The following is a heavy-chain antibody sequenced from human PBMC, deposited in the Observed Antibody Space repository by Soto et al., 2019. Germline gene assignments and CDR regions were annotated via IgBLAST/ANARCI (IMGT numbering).Heavy chain of an antibody. V-gene: IGHV4-31*11. Sequence: SSETLSLTCAVSGASFSSGDSYWSWIRQRPGKGLEWIGYIFHTGSTYYNPSLKSRVTISLDSSKNQFSLKLTSATAADTAVYFCEREPYSNSATCFIQYDSWGQGSLVTVSS. CDR2: IFHTGST. CDR3: EREPYSNSATCFIQYDS. J-gene: IGHJ4*02. CDR1: GASFSSGDSY. D-gene: IGHD2-8*01.